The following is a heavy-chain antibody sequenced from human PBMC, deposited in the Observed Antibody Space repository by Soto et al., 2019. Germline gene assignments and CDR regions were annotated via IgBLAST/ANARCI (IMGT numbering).Heavy chain of an antibody. CDR3: VRTISSGYYYYYGMDV. D-gene: IGHD3-9*01. V-gene: IGHV5-51*01. CDR1: GYSFTSCW. J-gene: IGHJ6*02. Sequence: PGESLKISCKGSGYSFTSCWIGWVRQMPGKGLEWMGIIYPGDSDTRYSPSFQGQVTISADKSISTAYLQWSSLKASDTAMYYCVRTISSGYYYYYGMDVWGQGTTVTVSS. CDR2: IYPGDSDT.